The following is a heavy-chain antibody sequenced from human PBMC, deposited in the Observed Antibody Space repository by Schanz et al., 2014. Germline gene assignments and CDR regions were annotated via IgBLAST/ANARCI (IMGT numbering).Heavy chain of an antibody. J-gene: IGHJ3*02. CDR3: ARDRPFRSESNIYYGDAFDI. Sequence: EVQLVESGGVVVQPGGSLRLSCVASGFSFSNYALVWVRQPPGKGLEWISGISGFGTGAYYADSVKGRFTISRGNSKNTLYLEMNSLRPEEKAVYYCARDRPFRSESNIYYGDAFDIWGQGTMVTVSS. CDR1: GFSFSNYA. V-gene: IGHV3-23*04. CDR2: ISGFGTGA. D-gene: IGHD3-10*01.